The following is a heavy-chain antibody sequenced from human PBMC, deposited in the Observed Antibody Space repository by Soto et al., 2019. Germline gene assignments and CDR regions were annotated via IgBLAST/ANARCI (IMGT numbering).Heavy chain of an antibody. CDR1: GYTFTSYY. D-gene: IGHD4-17*01. J-gene: IGHJ4*02. V-gene: IGHV1-46*01. Sequence: SVKVSCKASGYTFTSYYMHWVRQAPGQGLEWMGIINPSGGSTSYAQKFQGRVTMTRDTSTSTVYMELSSLRSEDTAVYYCAREPVRFYGDAETFNWGQGTLVTVSS. CDR3: AREPVRFYGDAETFN. CDR2: INPSGGST.